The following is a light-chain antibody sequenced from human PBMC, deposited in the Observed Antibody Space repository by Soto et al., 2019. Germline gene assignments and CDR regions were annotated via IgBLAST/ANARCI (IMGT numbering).Light chain of an antibody. CDR1: QSVDSN. Sequence: EIVMTQSPATLSVSPGEGATLSCRASQSVDSNFLAWYQQKPGQAPRLVIYGASTRATGIPARFSGSGSETEFTLTISSLQSEDFAVYSCQQYDKWPITFGQGTRLEI. V-gene: IGKV3D-15*01. CDR2: GAS. CDR3: QQYDKWPIT. J-gene: IGKJ5*01.